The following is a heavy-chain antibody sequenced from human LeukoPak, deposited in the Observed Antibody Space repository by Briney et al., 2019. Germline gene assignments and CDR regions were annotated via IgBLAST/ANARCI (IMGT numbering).Heavy chain of an antibody. D-gene: IGHD3-10*01. CDR2: IIPILSQT. V-gene: IGHV1-69*11. Sequence: SVKVSCKSSGGTITTHAINWVRQAPGQGLEWMGRIIPILSQTNYALKFRGRFTMTADESTNTAYMELSSLKSEDTAVYFCAKVRGSDAFDLWGQGTMVTVSS. J-gene: IGHJ3*01. CDR3: AKVRGSDAFDL. CDR1: GGTITTHA.